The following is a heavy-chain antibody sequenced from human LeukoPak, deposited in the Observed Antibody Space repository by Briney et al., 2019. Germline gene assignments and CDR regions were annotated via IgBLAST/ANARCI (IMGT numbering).Heavy chain of an antibody. V-gene: IGHV1-2*04. CDR1: GYTFTGYY. J-gene: IGHJ6*02. CDR3: ARDSYCSGGSCYQFDYYYGMDV. Sequence: ASVKVSCKASGYTFTGYYMHWVRQAPGQGLEWMGWINPNSGGTNYAQKFQGWVTMTRDTSISTAYMELSRLRSDDTAVYYCARDSYCSGGSCYQFDYYYGMDVWGQGTTVTVSS. D-gene: IGHD2-15*01. CDR2: INPNSGGT.